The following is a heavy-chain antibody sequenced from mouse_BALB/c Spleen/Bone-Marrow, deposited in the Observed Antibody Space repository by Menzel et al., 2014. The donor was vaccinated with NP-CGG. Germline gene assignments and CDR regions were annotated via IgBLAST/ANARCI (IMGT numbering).Heavy chain of an antibody. CDR3: TRGGYDYTWFAY. J-gene: IGHJ3*01. V-gene: IGHV1-63*02. D-gene: IGHD2-4*01. CDR2: IYPGDDYT. Sequence: QVQLQQSGAELVRPGTSVKMFCKAAGYTFTNYWIGWVKQRPGHGLEWIGDIYPGDDYTNYNEKFKGKATLTADTSSSTAYMQLSSLTSEDSAIYYCTRGGYDYTWFAYWGQGTLVTVSA. CDR1: GYTFTNYW.